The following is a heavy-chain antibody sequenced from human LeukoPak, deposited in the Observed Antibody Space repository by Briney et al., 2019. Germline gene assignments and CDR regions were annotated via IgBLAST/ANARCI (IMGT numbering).Heavy chain of an antibody. CDR2: ISSSSSYI. CDR1: GFTFSNSD. D-gene: IGHD6-19*01. Sequence: GGSLRLSCAASGFTFSNSDMNWVRQAPGRGLEWVSSISSSSSYIYYADSVKGRFTISRDNAKNSLYLQMNSLRAEDTAVYYCAREGYSSGWYRSYYYYGMDVWGQGTTVTVSS. J-gene: IGHJ6*02. V-gene: IGHV3-21*01. CDR3: AREGYSSGWYRSYYYYGMDV.